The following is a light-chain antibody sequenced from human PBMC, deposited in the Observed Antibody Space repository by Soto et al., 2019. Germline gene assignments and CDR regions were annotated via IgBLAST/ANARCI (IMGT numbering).Light chain of an antibody. CDR3: QQYNNWPRT. Sequence: EIVLTQSAGTLSLSPGERATLSCRASQSVYNNLAWYQQKPSQAPRLLIYDGSSRATDIPTRFSGSGSGTEFTLTISSLQSEDFAVYYCQQYNNWPRTFGQGTKVDIK. J-gene: IGKJ1*01. V-gene: IGKV3-15*01. CDR2: DGS. CDR1: QSVYNN.